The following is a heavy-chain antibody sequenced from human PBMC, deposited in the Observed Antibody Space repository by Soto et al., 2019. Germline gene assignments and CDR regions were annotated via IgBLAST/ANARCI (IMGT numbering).Heavy chain of an antibody. CDR2: INPSGGST. J-gene: IGHJ6*02. V-gene: IGHV1-46*01. CDR1: GYTFTSYY. D-gene: IGHD4-17*01. Sequence: QVQLVQSGAEVKKPGASVKVSCKASGYTFTSYYMHWVRQAPGQGLEWRGIINPSGGSTSYAQKFQGRVTMNRDTSTSTVYMELSSLRSEDTAVYYCAHIAYGDYYGMDVWGQGTTVTVSS. CDR3: AHIAYGDYYGMDV.